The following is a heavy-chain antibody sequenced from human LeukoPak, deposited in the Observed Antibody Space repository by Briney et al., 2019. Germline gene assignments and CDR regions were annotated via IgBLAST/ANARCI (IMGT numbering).Heavy chain of an antibody. CDR2: IIPMRSLV. J-gene: IGHJ4*02. CDR3: ARLVPVTYHGYSGSSYGDY. V-gene: IGHV1-69*02. D-gene: IGHD1-26*01. CDR1: GGDFYNHI. Sequence: SVKVSCKASGGDFYNHIINWVRQAPGQGLEWMGRIIPMRSLVNYAHKFQGRVQITAEKSRRTAYMELRSLRSDDTAVYYCARLVPVTYHGYSGSSYGDYWGQGTLVTVSS.